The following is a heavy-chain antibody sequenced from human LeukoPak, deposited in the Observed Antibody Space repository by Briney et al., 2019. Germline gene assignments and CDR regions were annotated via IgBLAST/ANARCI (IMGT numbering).Heavy chain of an antibody. CDR2: IRYDGSIK. D-gene: IGHD4-23*01. J-gene: IGHJ4*02. CDR3: ASGGNSGYFDY. Sequence: GGSLRLSCAASGFTFSDYGMVWVRQAPGKGLEWVAFIRYDGSIKYYTDSVKDRFTISRDNAKNTLYLQMNSLRAEDTAVYYCASGGNSGYFDYWGQGTLVTVSS. V-gene: IGHV3-30*02. CDR1: GFTFSDYG.